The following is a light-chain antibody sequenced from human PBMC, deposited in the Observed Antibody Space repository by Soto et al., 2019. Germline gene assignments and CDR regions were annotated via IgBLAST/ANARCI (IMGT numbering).Light chain of an antibody. J-gene: IGLJ2*01. CDR2: DNN. CDR1: SSNIGNNY. V-gene: IGLV1-51*01. Sequence: QSVLTQPPSLSAPPGQKVTISCSGSSSNIGNNYVSWYQQLPGTAPKLLIYDNNKRPSGIPDRFSGSKSGTSATLGITGLQTGDEADYYCGTWDSSLSAVVFGGGTKLTVL. CDR3: GTWDSSLSAVV.